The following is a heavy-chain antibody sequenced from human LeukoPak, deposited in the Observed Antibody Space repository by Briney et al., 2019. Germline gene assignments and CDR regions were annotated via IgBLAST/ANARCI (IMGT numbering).Heavy chain of an antibody. CDR2: IYHSGST. CDR3: ARAVAVAGTSGYFDY. Sequence: SETLSLTCTVSGYSISSGYYWGWIRQPPGKGLEWIGSIYHSGSTYYNPSLKSRVTISVDTSKNQFSLKLSSVTAADTAVYYCARAVAVAGTSGYFDYWGQGTLVTVSS. CDR1: GYSISSGYY. D-gene: IGHD6-19*01. J-gene: IGHJ4*02. V-gene: IGHV4-38-2*02.